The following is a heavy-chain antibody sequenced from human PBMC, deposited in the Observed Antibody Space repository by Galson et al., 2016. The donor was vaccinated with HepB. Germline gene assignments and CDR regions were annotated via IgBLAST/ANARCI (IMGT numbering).Heavy chain of an antibody. CDR3: ATGNGHAFDI. V-gene: IGHV3-23*01. J-gene: IGHJ3*02. CDR1: GFTFINYA. D-gene: IGHD2-8*01. CDR2: ISDNTAGT. Sequence: SLRLSCAASGFTFINYAMTWVRQAPGKGLEWVSDISDNTAGTKYADSVKGRFTISRDNSKNTVYLQMNSLRGEDTALYYCATGNGHAFDIWGQGTMVTVSS.